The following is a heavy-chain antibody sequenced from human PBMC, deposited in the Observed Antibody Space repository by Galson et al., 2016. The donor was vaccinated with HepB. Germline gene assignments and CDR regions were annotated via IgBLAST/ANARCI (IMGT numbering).Heavy chain of an antibody. CDR1: GFTFRNNW. Sequence: SLRLSCAASGFTFRNNWMNWVRQAPGKGLEWVANIKRDASETHYVDFVKGRFTISGDNAKNTLYLQMNSLRAEDTAVYYCTRDWYSSSWFWGQGTLVTVSS. CDR2: IKRDASET. J-gene: IGHJ4*02. V-gene: IGHV3-7*01. CDR3: TRDWYSSSWF. D-gene: IGHD6-13*01.